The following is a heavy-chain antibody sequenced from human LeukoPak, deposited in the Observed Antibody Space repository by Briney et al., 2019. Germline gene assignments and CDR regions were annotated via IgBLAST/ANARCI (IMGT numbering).Heavy chain of an antibody. CDR2: INPSGGST. CDR1: GYTFTSYY. V-gene: IGHV1-46*03. Sequence: ASVKVSCKASGYTFTSYYMHWVRQAPGQGLEWMGIINPSGGSTSYAQKFQGRVTMTRDTSTSTVYMELSSLRSEDTAVYYCAIQGLLGAKNPDRRYCSSTSYYRGPYYYYYYMDVWGNGTTVTVSS. J-gene: IGHJ6*03. CDR3: AIQGLLGAKNPDRRYCSSTSYYRGPYYYYYYMDV. D-gene: IGHD2-2*02.